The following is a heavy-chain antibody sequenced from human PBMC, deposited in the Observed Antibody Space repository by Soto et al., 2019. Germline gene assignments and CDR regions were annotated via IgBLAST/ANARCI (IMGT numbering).Heavy chain of an antibody. CDR1: GFIFSNYV. CDR3: AKRPRALLSFDY. CDR2: ISDSGGTS. V-gene: IGHV3-23*04. J-gene: IGHJ4*02. Sequence: EVQLVDSGGGLVQPGGSLRLSCAASGFIFSNYVMSWVRQAPGKGLEWVSSISDSGGTSYYADSVKGRFTISRDNSKNTLYLQMNSLRAEDTAIYYCAKRPRALLSFDYCGRGTLVTVSS. D-gene: IGHD1-26*01.